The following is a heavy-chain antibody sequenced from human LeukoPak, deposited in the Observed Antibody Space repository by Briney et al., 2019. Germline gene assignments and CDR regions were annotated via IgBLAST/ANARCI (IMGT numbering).Heavy chain of an antibody. Sequence: PSETLSLTCRVSGVSISSGSNYWGWIRQPPGKTLEWIGSIYSSGSTYYNSSLKSRVIMLIDTAKNHFSLNLSSVTAADTAVYYCARSDGYGLVGIWGQGTMVTVSS. CDR3: ARSDGYGLVGI. D-gene: IGHD3-10*01. CDR1: GVSISSGSNY. J-gene: IGHJ3*02. CDR2: IYSSGST. V-gene: IGHV4-39*07.